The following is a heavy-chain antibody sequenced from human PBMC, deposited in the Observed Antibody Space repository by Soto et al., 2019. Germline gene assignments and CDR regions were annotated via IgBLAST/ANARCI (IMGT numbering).Heavy chain of an antibody. Sequence: ASVKVSCKASGYTFTSYGISWVRQAPGQGLEWMGWISAYNGNTNYAQKLQGRVTMTTDTSTSTAYMELRSLRSDDTAVYYCARVGTMVRGVMGDDAFDIWGQGTMVTVSS. D-gene: IGHD3-10*01. CDR2: ISAYNGNT. CDR3: ARVGTMVRGVMGDDAFDI. CDR1: GYTFTSYG. J-gene: IGHJ3*02. V-gene: IGHV1-18*01.